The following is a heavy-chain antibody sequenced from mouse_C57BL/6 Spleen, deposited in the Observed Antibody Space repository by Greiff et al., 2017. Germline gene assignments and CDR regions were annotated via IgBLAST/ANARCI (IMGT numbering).Heavy chain of an antibody. CDR1: GFTFTDYG. CDR2: ISSGSSTI. V-gene: IGHV5-17*01. Sequence: EVQLVESGGGLVKPGGSLKLSCAASGFTFTDYGMHWVRQAPEKGLEWVAYISSGSSTIYYADTVKGRFTISRDNAKNTLFLQVTSLRSEDSALYYCARDEYDSWFAYWGQGTLVTVSA. D-gene: IGHD2-4*01. J-gene: IGHJ3*01. CDR3: ARDEYDSWFAY.